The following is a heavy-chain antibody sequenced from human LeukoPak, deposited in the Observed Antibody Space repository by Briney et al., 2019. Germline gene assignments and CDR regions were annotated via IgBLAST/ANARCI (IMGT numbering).Heavy chain of an antibody. CDR1: GLTISNNF. CDR3: AKTIVGVTNWFDP. D-gene: IGHD1-26*01. J-gene: IGHJ5*02. V-gene: IGHV3-53*01. CDR2: IYSGGNT. Sequence: GGSLRLSCAASGLTISNNFMGWVRQAPGKGLEWVSVIYSGGNTYYADSVKGRFTISSDNSKNTLYLQMNSLRAEDTAVYYCAKTIVGVTNWFDPWGQGTLVTVSS.